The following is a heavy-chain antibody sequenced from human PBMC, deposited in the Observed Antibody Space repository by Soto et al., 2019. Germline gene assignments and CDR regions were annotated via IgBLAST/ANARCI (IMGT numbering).Heavy chain of an antibody. CDR3: AREGTTVSWESYYYYYMDV. CDR2: INAGNGNT. CDR1: GYTFTSYA. J-gene: IGHJ6*03. D-gene: IGHD4-4*01. V-gene: IGHV1-3*01. Sequence: GASVKVSCKASGYTFTSYAMHWVRQAPGQRLEWMGWINAGNGNTKYSQKFQGRVTITRDTSASTAYMELSSLRSEDTAVYYCAREGTTVSWESYYYYYMDVWGKGTTVTVSS.